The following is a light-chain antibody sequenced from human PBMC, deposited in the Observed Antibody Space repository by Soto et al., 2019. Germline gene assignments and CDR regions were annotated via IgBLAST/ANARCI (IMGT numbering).Light chain of an antibody. Sequence: DIQMTQSPSTLSASVGDRVTITCRASQSISDWLAWYQQIPGKAPKLLIYDASTLQIGVPSTFSGSGSGTEFTLTISRLQPDDSATYFCQQYKSATFGQRTKLEIE. CDR1: QSISDW. CDR3: QQYKSAT. CDR2: DAS. V-gene: IGKV1-5*01. J-gene: IGKJ2*01.